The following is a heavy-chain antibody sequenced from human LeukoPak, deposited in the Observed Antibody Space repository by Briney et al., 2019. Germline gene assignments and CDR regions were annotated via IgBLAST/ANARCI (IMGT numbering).Heavy chain of an antibody. CDR3: ARGAKEWFGELLGIGRYFDY. J-gene: IGHJ4*02. CDR1: GGSISTFY. V-gene: IGHV4-4*07. CDR2: IYTSGST. Sequence: SETLSLTCTVSGGSISTFYWNWIRQPAGKGLEWIGRIYTSGSTNYNPSLKSRVTMSVDTSKNQFSLKLSSVTAADTAVYYCARGAKEWFGELLGIGRYFDYWGQGTLVTVSS. D-gene: IGHD3-10*01.